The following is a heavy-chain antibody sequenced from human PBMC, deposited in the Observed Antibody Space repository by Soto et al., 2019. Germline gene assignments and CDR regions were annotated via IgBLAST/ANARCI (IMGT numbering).Heavy chain of an antibody. Sequence: SETLSLTCTVSGGSISSSSYYWGWIRQPPGKGLEWIGSIYYSGSTYYNPSLKSRVTISVDTSKNQFSLKVSSVTAADTAVYYCARHTITMIVNWFDPWGQGTLVTVSS. CDR2: IYYSGST. CDR3: ARHTITMIVNWFDP. V-gene: IGHV4-39*01. CDR1: GGSISSSSYY. J-gene: IGHJ5*02. D-gene: IGHD3-22*01.